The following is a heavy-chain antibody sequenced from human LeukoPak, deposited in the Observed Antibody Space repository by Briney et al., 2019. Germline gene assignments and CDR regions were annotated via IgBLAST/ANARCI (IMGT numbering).Heavy chain of an antibody. J-gene: IGHJ4*02. CDR1: GFTFSSYA. CDR2: ISGSGGST. Sequence: LTGGSLRLSCAASGFTFSSYAMSWVRQAPGKGLEWVSAISGSGGSTYYADSVKGRFTISRDNSKNTLYLQMNSLRAEDTAVYYCAKDLASGLVGYWGQGTLVTVSS. D-gene: IGHD2-2*01. V-gene: IGHV3-23*01. CDR3: AKDLASGLVGY.